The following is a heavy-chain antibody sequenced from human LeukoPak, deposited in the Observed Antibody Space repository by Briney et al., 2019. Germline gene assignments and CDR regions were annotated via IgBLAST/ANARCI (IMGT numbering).Heavy chain of an antibody. D-gene: IGHD6-6*01. V-gene: IGHV1-69*04. Sequence: ASVKVSCKASGGTFSSYAISWVRQAPGQGLEWMGRIIPILGIANYAQKFQGRVTITADKSTSTAYMELSSLRSEDTAAYYCARYSSSSYYYYGMDVWGQGTTVTVSS. CDR3: ARYSSSSYYYYGMDV. CDR1: GGTFSSYA. J-gene: IGHJ6*02. CDR2: IIPILGIA.